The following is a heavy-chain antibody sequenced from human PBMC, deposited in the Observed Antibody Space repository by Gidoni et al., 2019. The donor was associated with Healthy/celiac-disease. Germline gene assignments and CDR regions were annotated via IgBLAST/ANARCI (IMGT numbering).Heavy chain of an antibody. D-gene: IGHD2-15*01. J-gene: IGHJ3*02. Sequence: EVQLLESGGGLVQPGGSLRLSCAASGFTFRSYPMSWVRQAPGKGLEWVSAISGSGGSTYYADSVKGRFTISRDNSKNTLYLQMNSLRAEDTAVYYCAKDQEYCSGGSCYLWAFDIWGQGTMVTVSS. CDR3: AKDQEYCSGGSCYLWAFDI. V-gene: IGHV3-23*01. CDR2: ISGSGGST. CDR1: GFTFRSYP.